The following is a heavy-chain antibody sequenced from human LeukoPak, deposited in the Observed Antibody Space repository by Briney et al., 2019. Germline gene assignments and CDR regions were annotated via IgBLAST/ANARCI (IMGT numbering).Heavy chain of an antibody. CDR1: GFTFSSYA. D-gene: IGHD3-22*01. CDR2: ISYDGSNK. J-gene: IGHJ6*02. CDR3: ARDLVYDSSGNHYGMDV. Sequence: GRSLRLSCAASGFTFSSYAMHWVRQAPGKGLEWVAVISYDGSNKYYADSVKGRFTISRDNSENTLYLQMNSLRAEDTAVYYCARDLVYDSSGNHYGMDVWGQGTTVTVSS. V-gene: IGHV3-30*04.